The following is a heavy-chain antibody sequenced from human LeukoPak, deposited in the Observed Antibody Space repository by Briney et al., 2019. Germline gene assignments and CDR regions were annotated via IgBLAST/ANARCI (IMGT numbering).Heavy chain of an antibody. V-gene: IGHV1-3*01. CDR1: GYTFTSYA. D-gene: IGHD7-27*01. J-gene: IGHJ3*02. Sequence: ASVRVSCKASGYTFTSYAMHWVRQAPGQRLEWMGWINAGNGNTKYSQKFQGRVTMTRNTSISTAYMELSSLRSEDTAVYYCARWGSYDAFDIWGQGTMVTVSS. CDR2: INAGNGNT. CDR3: ARWGSYDAFDI.